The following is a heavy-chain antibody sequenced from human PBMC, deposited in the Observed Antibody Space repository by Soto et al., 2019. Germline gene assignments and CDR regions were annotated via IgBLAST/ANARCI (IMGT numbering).Heavy chain of an antibody. J-gene: IGHJ4*02. CDR3: AREAAELAAARGTIDY. CDR2: IWYDGSNK. Sequence: QVQLVESGGGVVQPGRSLRLSCAASGFTFSSYGMHWVRQAPGKGLEWVAVIWYDGSNKYYADSVKGRFTISRDNSKNTLYLQMNSLRAEDTAVYYCAREAAELAAARGTIDYWGQGTLVTVSS. CDR1: GFTFSSYG. V-gene: IGHV3-33*01. D-gene: IGHD6-13*01.